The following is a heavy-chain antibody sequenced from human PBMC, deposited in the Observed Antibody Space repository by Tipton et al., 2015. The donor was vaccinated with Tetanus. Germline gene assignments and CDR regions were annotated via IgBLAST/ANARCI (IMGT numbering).Heavy chain of an antibody. J-gene: IGHJ3*01. V-gene: IGHV4-59*01. CDR2: LSYSGNT. D-gene: IGHD5-12*01. CDR3: EGMNGSGYIL. CDR1: GGSISSYS. Sequence: GLVKPSETLSLTCTVSGGSISSYSWSWIRQSPGKGLEWIAYLSYSGNTNYNPSLKSRVTISIDTSKNQFSLKLTSVTAADSAVYYCEGMNGSGYILWGQGTLVTVSA.